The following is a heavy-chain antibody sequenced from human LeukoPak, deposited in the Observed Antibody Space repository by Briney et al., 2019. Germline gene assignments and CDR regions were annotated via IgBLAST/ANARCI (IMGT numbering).Heavy chain of an antibody. CDR2: IYTSGST. CDR3: ARGKNYDFWSGYSLFDY. J-gene: IGHJ4*02. D-gene: IGHD3-3*01. V-gene: IGHV4-61*02. CDR1: GVSISRGSYY. Sequence: SQTLSLTCTVSGVSISRGSYYWSWIRQPAGKGLEWIGRIYTSGSTNYNPSLKSRVTISVDTSKNQFSLKLSSVTAADTAVYYCARGKNYDFWSGYSLFDYWGQGTLVTVSS.